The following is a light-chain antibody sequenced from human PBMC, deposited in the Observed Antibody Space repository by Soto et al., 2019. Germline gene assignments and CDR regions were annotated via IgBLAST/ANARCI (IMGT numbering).Light chain of an antibody. CDR2: EGS. CDR1: SSDVGSYNL. J-gene: IGLJ1*01. CDR3: CSYAGFYV. V-gene: IGLV2-23*01. Sequence: QSALTQPASVSGSPGQSITISCTGTSSDVGSYNLVSWYQQHPGKAPKLMIYEGSKRPSGVSNRFSGSKSGNTASLTISGLQAEDEADYYFCSYAGFYVFGTGTKLTVL.